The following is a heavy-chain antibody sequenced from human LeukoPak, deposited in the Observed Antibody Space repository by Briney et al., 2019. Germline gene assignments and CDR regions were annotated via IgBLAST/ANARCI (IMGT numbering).Heavy chain of an antibody. CDR2: IYSGGST. CDR3: ASFYGDRSLDY. Sequence: GGSLRLSCAASGFTVNNKYMNWVRQAPGKGLEWVSVIYSGGSTYYADSVKGRFTISRDNSKNTLYLQMNSLRAEDTAVYYCASFYGDRSLDYWGQGTLVTVSS. J-gene: IGHJ4*02. D-gene: IGHD4-17*01. CDR1: GFTVNNKY. V-gene: IGHV3-53*01.